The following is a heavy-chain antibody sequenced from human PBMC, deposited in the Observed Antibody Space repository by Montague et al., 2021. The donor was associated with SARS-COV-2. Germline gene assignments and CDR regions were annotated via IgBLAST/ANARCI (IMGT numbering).Heavy chain of an antibody. CDR3: ARPLVRGVTKAFDI. CDR1: GGSITRNYY. V-gene: IGHV4-39*01. J-gene: IGHJ3*02. Sequence: SETLSLTCTVSGGSITRNYYWGWIRQPPGKRLEWVGNIYYSGTTFINPSLESRVTISVDASVNQFSLNLTSVTAADTAVYYCARPLVRGVTKAFDIWGQGALVIVSS. D-gene: IGHD3-10*01. CDR2: IYYSGTT.